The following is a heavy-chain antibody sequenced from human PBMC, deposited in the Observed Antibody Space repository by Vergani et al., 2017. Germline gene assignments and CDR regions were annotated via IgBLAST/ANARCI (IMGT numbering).Heavy chain of an antibody. J-gene: IGHJ4*02. CDR3: ARVSLGSGWYSHFDY. CDR2: INHSGST. Sequence: QVQLQQWGAGLLKPSETLSLTCAVYGGSFSGYYWSWIRQPPGKGLEWIGEINHSGSTNYNPSLKSRVTISVDTSKNQFSLKLSTVTAADAAVYYCARVSLGSGWYSHFDYWGQGTLVTVSS. V-gene: IGHV4-34*01. D-gene: IGHD6-19*01. CDR1: GGSFSGYY.